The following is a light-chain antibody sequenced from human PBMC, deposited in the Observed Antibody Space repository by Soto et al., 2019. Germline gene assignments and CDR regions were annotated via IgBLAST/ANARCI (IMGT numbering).Light chain of an antibody. Sequence: EIVMTQSPATLSVSPGERATLSCRASQSVSSNLAWYQQKPGQAPRLLIYGASTRATGIPARFSGSGSGTEFPLTISSLQSEDFAVYYCQQYNNWPFGQGNKVEIK. J-gene: IGKJ1*01. CDR3: QQYNNWP. CDR1: QSVSSN. CDR2: GAS. V-gene: IGKV3-15*01.